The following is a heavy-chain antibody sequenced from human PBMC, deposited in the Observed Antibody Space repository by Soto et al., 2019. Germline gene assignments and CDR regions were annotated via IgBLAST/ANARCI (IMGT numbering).Heavy chain of an antibody. D-gene: IGHD3-22*01. CDR1: GDSVSSNSAT. CDR3: TRDPEYFYDSRGTRYYYQYSMDV. V-gene: IGHV6-1*01. J-gene: IGHJ6*02. CDR2: TYYRSKWYN. Sequence: PSETLSLTCAISGDSVSSNSATWNWIRQSPSRGLEWLGRTYYRSKWYNDYGVSVKSRITIDPDTSKNQFSLQLNSVTPEDTAVYYCTRDPEYFYDSRGTRYYYQYSMDVWGQGTTVTVS.